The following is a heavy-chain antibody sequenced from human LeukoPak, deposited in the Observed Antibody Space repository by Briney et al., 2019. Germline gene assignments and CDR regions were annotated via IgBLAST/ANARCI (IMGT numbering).Heavy chain of an antibody. D-gene: IGHD6-19*01. CDR2: ISSNGDST. J-gene: IGHJ4*02. V-gene: IGHV3-64D*09. CDR1: GFTFSNYG. Sequence: GGSLRLSCSASGFTFSNYGLHWVRQAPGKGLEYVSAISSNGDSTYYADSVKGRFTISRDNSKNTLYLQMSSLRVEDTAVFYCVKLHSGDYFDYWGQGTLVTLSS. CDR3: VKLHSGDYFDY.